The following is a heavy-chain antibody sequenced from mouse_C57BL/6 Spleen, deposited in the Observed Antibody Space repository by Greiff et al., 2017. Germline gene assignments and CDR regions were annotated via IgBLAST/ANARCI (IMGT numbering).Heavy chain of an antibody. D-gene: IGHD1-1*01. Sequence: EVQVVESGGGLVKPGGSLKLSCAASGFTFSSYTMSWVRQTPEKRLEWVATISGGGGNTYYPDSVKGRFTISRDNAKNTLYLQMSSLRSEDTALYYCARHTDYYGSSYGYFDVWSTGTTVTVSS. CDR3: ARHTDYYGSSYGYFDV. V-gene: IGHV5-9*01. J-gene: IGHJ1*03. CDR1: GFTFSSYT. CDR2: ISGGGGNT.